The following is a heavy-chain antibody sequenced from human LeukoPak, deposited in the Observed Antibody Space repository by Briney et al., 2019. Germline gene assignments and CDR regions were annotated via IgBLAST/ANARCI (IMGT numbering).Heavy chain of an antibody. CDR1: GFTFSNFW. J-gene: IGHJ4*02. CDR3: ARAPSPLAVAGTDY. D-gene: IGHD6-19*01. Sequence: GGSLRLSCTASGFTFSNFWMGWVRQAPGKGLEWVANIKQDETEKFYLGSVKGRFTISRDNAKNSLYLQMNSLRVEDTAVYYCARAPSPLAVAGTDYWGQGTLVTVSS. V-gene: IGHV3-7*01. CDR2: IKQDETEK.